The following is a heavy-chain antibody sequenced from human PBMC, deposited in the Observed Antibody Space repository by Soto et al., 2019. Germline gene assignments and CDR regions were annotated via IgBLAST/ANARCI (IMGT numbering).Heavy chain of an antibody. CDR2: INPSGST. D-gene: IGHD2-2*01. J-gene: IGHJ6*02. V-gene: IGHV4-34*01. CDR3: ARGPAPPFYGTDV. CDR1: GGTFSSYY. Sequence: SETLSLTCAVYGGTFSSYYWNWIRQPPGKGLEWIGEINPSGSTNDNPSLNSRVTISVDTSKNQFSLKLSSVTAADTAGYYCARGPAPPFYGTDVRGQATTL.